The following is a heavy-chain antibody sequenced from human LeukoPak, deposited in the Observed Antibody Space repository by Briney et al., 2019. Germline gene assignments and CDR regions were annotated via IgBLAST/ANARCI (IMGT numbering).Heavy chain of an antibody. V-gene: IGHV1-18*01. Sequence: ASVKVSCKASGFSFTDYGISWVRQAPGEGLEWMGWISAYNGNTDYEQNVQGRVTMTTDTSTSTAYMELRSLRSDDTAIYYCARDQLSGSGYYYVWGQGTLVTVSS. CDR1: GFSFTDYG. J-gene: IGHJ4*02. D-gene: IGHD3-22*01. CDR3: ARDQLSGSGYYYV. CDR2: ISAYNGNT.